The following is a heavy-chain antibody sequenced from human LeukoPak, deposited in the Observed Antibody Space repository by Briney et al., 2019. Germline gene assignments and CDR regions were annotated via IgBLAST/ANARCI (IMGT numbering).Heavy chain of an antibody. V-gene: IGHV3-30*18. Sequence: GGSLRLSCAASGFTFSSYGMHWVRQAPGKGLEWVAVISYDGSNKYYADSVKGRSTISRDNSKNTLYLQMNSLRAEDTAVYYCAKETIVVVTTGGPIDYWGQGTLVTVSS. CDR3: AKETIVVVTTGGPIDY. CDR1: GFTFSSYG. D-gene: IGHD3-22*01. CDR2: ISYDGSNK. J-gene: IGHJ4*02.